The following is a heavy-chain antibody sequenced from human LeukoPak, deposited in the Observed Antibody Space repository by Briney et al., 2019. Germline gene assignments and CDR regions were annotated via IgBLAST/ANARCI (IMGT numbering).Heavy chain of an antibody. CDR2: IWYDGGDK. D-gene: IGHD1-26*01. CDR1: GFTFSSYG. Sequence: GRSLRLSCAASGFTFSSYGMHWVRQAPGKGLEWVALIWYDGGDKYYADSVKGRFTISRDNSKNTLYLQMDSLRAEDTAVYYCARKGYSGNYVYYFDYWGQGNMVTVSS. J-gene: IGHJ4*02. V-gene: IGHV3-33*01. CDR3: ARKGYSGNYVYYFDY.